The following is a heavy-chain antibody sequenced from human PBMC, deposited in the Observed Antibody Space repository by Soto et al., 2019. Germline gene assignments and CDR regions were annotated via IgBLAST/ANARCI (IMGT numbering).Heavy chain of an antibody. V-gene: IGHV3-7*05. CDR2: IKQDGSEK. J-gene: IGHJ6*02. D-gene: IGHD2-15*01. CDR1: GFTFSSYW. Sequence: GGSLRLSCAASGFTFSSYWMSWVRQAPGKGLEWVANIKQDGSEKYYVDSVKGRVTISRDNAKNLLYLQMNSLRAEDTAVHYCARDKGGVVGAPSRQYGMDVWGQGTTVTVSS. CDR3: ARDKGGVVGAPSRQYGMDV.